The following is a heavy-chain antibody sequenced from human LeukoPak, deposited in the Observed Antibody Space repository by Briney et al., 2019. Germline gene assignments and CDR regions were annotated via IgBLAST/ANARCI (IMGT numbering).Heavy chain of an antibody. V-gene: IGHV1-69*13. Sequence: SVRVSCKASGGTFSIYAISWVRQAPGQGGEWMGGIIPIFGTANYAQKFQGRVTITADESTSTAYMELSSLRSEDTAVYYCARAGTRRGDGMDVWGKGTTVTVSS. CDR1: GGTFSIYA. J-gene: IGHJ6*04. CDR2: IIPIFGTA. D-gene: IGHD6-13*01. CDR3: ARAGTRRGDGMDV.